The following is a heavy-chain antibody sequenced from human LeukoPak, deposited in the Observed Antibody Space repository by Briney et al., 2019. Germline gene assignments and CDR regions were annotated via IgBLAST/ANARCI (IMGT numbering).Heavy chain of an antibody. J-gene: IGHJ4*02. CDR2: TRYDGSNE. Sequence: GGSLRLSCAASGFTFSNYGMHWVRQAPGKGLEWVAFTRYDGSNEHYSDSVKGRFTISRDNSKNTLYLQMNSLRAEDTAVYSCAKGLMTTVTPLGYWGRGTLVTVSS. CDR1: GFTFSNYG. V-gene: IGHV3-30*02. D-gene: IGHD4-17*01. CDR3: AKGLMTTVTPLGY.